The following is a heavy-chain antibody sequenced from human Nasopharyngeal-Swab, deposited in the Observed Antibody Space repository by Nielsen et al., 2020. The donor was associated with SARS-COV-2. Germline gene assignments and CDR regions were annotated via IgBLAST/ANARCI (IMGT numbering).Heavy chain of an antibody. Sequence: SVKVSCKASGGTFSSYAISWVRQAPGQGLEWMGGIIPIFGTANYAQKFQGRVTITADESTSTAYMELSSLRSEDTAVYYCARVYYYGSSGYYLDYWGQGTLVTVSS. V-gene: IGHV1-69*13. D-gene: IGHD3-22*01. CDR2: IIPIFGTA. CDR1: GGTFSSYA. J-gene: IGHJ4*02. CDR3: ARVYYYGSSGYYLDY.